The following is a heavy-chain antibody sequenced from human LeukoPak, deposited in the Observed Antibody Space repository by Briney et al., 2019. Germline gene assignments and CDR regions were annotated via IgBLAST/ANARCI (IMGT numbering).Heavy chain of an antibody. CDR2: ITRSGDDI. V-gene: IGHV3-11*01. CDR1: GFTLSDYY. D-gene: IGHD5-12*01. Sequence: GRSLRLSCAASGFTLSDYYMSWIRQAPGKGLEWVAYITRSGDDIYYAESVRGRFTISRDNAKNALFLRMSSLRVEDTATYYCASDIVATSGDFWGQGTLVSASS. CDR3: ASDIVATSGDF. J-gene: IGHJ4*02.